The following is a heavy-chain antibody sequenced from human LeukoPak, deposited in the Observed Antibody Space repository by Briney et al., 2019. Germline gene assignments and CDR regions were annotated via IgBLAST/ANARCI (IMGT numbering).Heavy chain of an antibody. CDR1: GYTSTGNY. D-gene: IGHD5-12*01. J-gene: IGHJ4*02. CDR2: INPNSGGT. Sequence: ASVKVSSMASGYTSTGNYIIWVRQAPGQGLEWMGWINPNSGGTNYAQKFQGRVTMTRDTTISTAYIDLSRLTPDDTAVYYCARGHSGYVSFDYWGQGTLVTVSS. V-gene: IGHV1-2*02. CDR3: ARGHSGYVSFDY.